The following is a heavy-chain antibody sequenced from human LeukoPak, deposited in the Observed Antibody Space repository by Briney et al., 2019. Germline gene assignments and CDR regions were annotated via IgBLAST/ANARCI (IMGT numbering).Heavy chain of an antibody. CDR3: AKGKRHLFSSSGFDY. D-gene: IGHD6-6*01. J-gene: IGHJ4*02. Sequence: GGSLRLSCAASGFTFSSYGMHWVRQAPGKGLEWVAVISYDGSNKYYADSVEGRFTISRDNSKNTLYLQMNSLRAEDTALYYCAKGKRHLFSSSGFDYWGQGTLVTVSS. CDR2: ISYDGSNK. V-gene: IGHV3-30*18. CDR1: GFTFSSYG.